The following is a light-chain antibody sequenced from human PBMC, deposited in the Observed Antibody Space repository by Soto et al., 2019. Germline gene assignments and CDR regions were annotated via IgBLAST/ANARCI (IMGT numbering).Light chain of an antibody. CDR1: SSDVGSYNL. CDR3: CSYAGSSTMV. Sequence: QSVLTQPASVSGSPGQSITISCTGTSSDVGSYNLVSWYQQHPGKAPKLMIYEVSKRPSGVSNRFSGSKSGNTASLTFSGLQAEDEADYYCCSYAGSSTMVFGTGTKVTVL. CDR2: EVS. V-gene: IGLV2-23*02. J-gene: IGLJ1*01.